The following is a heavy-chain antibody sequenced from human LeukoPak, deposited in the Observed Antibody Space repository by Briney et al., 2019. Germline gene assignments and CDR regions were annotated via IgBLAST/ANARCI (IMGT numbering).Heavy chain of an antibody. CDR1: GFTFSSYV. D-gene: IGHD5-12*01. CDR3: ARAVGYSGFSDY. Sequence: GGSLRLSCAASGFTFSSYVMNWVRQAPGKGLEWVSYISSGGSTIYYADSVRGRFTISRDNAKNSLYLQMNSLRAEDTAVYYCARAVGYSGFSDYWGQGTLVTVSS. V-gene: IGHV3-48*03. J-gene: IGHJ4*02. CDR2: ISSGGSTI.